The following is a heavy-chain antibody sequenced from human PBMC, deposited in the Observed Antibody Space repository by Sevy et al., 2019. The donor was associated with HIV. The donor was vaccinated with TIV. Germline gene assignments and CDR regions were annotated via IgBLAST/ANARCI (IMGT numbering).Heavy chain of an antibody. CDR1: GYTFTSYG. D-gene: IGHD2-21*02. Sequence: ASVNVSCKASGYTFTSYGISWVRQAPGQGLEWMGWISAYNGNTNYAQKLQGRVTMTTDTSTSTAYMELRSLRSDDTAVYYCARDPPYCGGDCYHAYWGQGTLVTVSS. CDR2: ISAYNGNT. V-gene: IGHV1-18*01. CDR3: ARDPPYCGGDCYHAY. J-gene: IGHJ4*02.